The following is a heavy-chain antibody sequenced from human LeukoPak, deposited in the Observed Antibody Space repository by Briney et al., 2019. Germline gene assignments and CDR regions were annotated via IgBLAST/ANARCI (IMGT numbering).Heavy chain of an antibody. Sequence: PSETLSLTCTVSGFSISSGYYWGWIRQPPGKGLKWIGSIYHSGSTYYNPSLKSRVTISVDTSKNQFSLRLNSVTAADTAVYYCARITVTDCFDYWGQGILVTVSS. CDR1: GFSISSGYY. D-gene: IGHD4-11*01. V-gene: IGHV4-38-2*02. CDR2: IYHSGST. J-gene: IGHJ4*02. CDR3: ARITVTDCFDY.